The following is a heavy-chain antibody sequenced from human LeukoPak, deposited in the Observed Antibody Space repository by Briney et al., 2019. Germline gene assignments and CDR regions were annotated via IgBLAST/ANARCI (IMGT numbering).Heavy chain of an antibody. D-gene: IGHD3-3*01. CDR1: GGSFSGYY. CDR2: INHSGST. CDR3: ARELTTPRRGFDY. J-gene: IGHJ4*02. Sequence: SETLSLTCAVYGGSFSGYYWSWIRQPPGKGLEWIGEINHSGSTNYNPSLKSRVTVSVDTAKNQFSLKLSSVTAADTAVYYCARELTTPRRGFDYWGQGTLVTVSS. V-gene: IGHV4-34*01.